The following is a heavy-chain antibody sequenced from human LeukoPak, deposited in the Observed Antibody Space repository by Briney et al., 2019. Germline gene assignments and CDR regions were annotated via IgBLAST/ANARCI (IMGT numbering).Heavy chain of an antibody. CDR3: ARGSPDYDYVWGSYRGRYYFDY. Sequence: SETLSLTCAVYGGSFSGYYWSWIRQPPGKGLEWIGEINHSGSTNYNPSLKSRVTISVDTSKNQFPLKLSSVTAADTAVYYCARGSPDYDYVWGSYRGRYYFDYWGQGTLVTVSS. D-gene: IGHD3-16*02. CDR1: GGSFSGYY. J-gene: IGHJ4*02. V-gene: IGHV4-34*01. CDR2: INHSGST.